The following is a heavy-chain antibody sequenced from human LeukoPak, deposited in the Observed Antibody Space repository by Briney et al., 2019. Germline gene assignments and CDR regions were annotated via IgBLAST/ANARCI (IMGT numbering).Heavy chain of an antibody. CDR2: ISDFGVNT. V-gene: IGHV3-23*01. CDR1: GFTFSSYA. D-gene: IGHD3-3*01. J-gene: IGHJ4*02. CDR3: ARGVTSAFYSPGF. Sequence: GGSLILSCAASGFTFSSYAMTWVRQAPGKGLEWVSSISDFGVNTYYADSVKGRFTISRDNSENTLFLQVSSLRDEDTAIYYCARGVTSAFYSPGFWGQGTLVTVSS.